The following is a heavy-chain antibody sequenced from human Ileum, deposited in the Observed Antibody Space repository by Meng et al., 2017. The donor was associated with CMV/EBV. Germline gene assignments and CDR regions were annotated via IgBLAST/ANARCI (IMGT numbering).Heavy chain of an antibody. D-gene: IGHD1-26*01. CDR3: ARVQLSGVFDY. V-gene: IGHV1-18*01. Sequence: HVPLVQSESEVKKPGASVKVSCKTSGDPFTNSGITWVRQAPGQGLEWMGWINTYNDNSNSAQKFQDRFTMTKDTSTRTAHMELRSLTSDDTAVYYCARVQLSGVFDYWGQGTLVTVSS. CDR2: INTYNDNS. J-gene: IGHJ4*02. CDR1: GDPFTNSG.